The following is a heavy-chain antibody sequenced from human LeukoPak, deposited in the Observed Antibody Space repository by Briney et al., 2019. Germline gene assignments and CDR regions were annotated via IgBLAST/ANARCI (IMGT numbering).Heavy chain of an antibody. CDR3: ARALGYCSSTSCFHYGMDV. CDR2: IIPIFGTA. J-gene: IGHJ6*02. V-gene: IGHV1-69*13. D-gene: IGHD2-2*01. CDR1: GGTFSSYA. Sequence: SVKVSCKASGGTFSSYAISWVRRAPGQGLEWMGGIIPIFGTANYAQKFQGRVTITADESTSTAYMELSSLRSEDTAVYYCARALGYCSSTSCFHYGMDVWGQGTTVTVSS.